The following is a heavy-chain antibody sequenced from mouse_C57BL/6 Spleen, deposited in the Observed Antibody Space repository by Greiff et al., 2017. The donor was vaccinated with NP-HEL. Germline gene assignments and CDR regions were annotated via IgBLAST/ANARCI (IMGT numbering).Heavy chain of an antibody. CDR2: IYPGDGDT. CDR3: ARFYDPLAMDY. D-gene: IGHD2-3*01. J-gene: IGHJ4*01. Sequence: QVQLKQSGPELVKPGASVKISCKASGYAFSSSWMNWVKQRPGKGLEWIGRIYPGDGDTNYNGKFKGKATLTADKSSSTAYMQLSSLTSEDSAVYFCARFYDPLAMDYWGQGTSVTVSS. CDR1: GYAFSSSW. V-gene: IGHV1-82*01.